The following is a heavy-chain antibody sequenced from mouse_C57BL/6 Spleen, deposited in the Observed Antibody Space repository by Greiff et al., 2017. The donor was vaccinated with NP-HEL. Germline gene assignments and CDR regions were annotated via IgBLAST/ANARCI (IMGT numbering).Heavy chain of an antibody. CDR3: ASYYYGSSYQY. CDR1: GYTFTDYN. V-gene: IGHV1-22*01. Sequence: EVQLQQSGPELVKPGASVKMSCKASGYTFTDYNMHWVKQSHGKSLEWIGYINPNNGGTSYNQKFKGKATLTVNKSSSTAYMELRSLTSEDSAVYYCASYYYGSSYQYWGQGTTLTVSS. J-gene: IGHJ2*01. D-gene: IGHD1-1*01. CDR2: INPNNGGT.